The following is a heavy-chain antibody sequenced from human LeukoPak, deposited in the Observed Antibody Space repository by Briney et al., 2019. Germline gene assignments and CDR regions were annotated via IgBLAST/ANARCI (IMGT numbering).Heavy chain of an antibody. V-gene: IGHV4-39*01. CDR2: IYFSGGT. CDR1: GDSISSSNCY. CDR3: ARQTGSGLFSLP. J-gene: IGHJ4*02. Sequence: SETLSLTCTVSGDSISSSNCYWGWVRQPPGKGLEWIGSIYFSGGTYYNASLKSRVTISVDTSKNQFSLKLSSVTAADTAVYYCARQTGSGLFSLPGGQGTLVTVSS. D-gene: IGHD3-10*01.